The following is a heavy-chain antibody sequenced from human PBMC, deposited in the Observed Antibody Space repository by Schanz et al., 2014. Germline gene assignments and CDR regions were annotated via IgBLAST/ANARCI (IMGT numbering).Heavy chain of an antibody. D-gene: IGHD3-10*01. Sequence: QVRLQESGPGLLRPSETLSLTCTVSGDSITHFYWSWIRQSPGKGLEWIGSIYYSGTTNYSPSLNSRVTISLDMSKKSFSLNLSSVTTADAAVYYCVRDPWVGEKDAFDFWGQGTMXIVSS. V-gene: IGHV4-59*01. J-gene: IGHJ3*01. CDR3: VRDPWVGEKDAFDF. CDR2: IYYSGTT. CDR1: GDSITHFY.